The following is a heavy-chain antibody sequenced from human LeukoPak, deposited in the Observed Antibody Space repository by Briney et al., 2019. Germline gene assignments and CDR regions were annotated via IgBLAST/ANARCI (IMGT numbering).Heavy chain of an antibody. V-gene: IGHV3-7*01. J-gene: IGHJ4*02. CDR2: IKEDGSEK. D-gene: IGHD1-1*01. Sequence: GGSLRLSRAASGFTFNTYWMSWVRQAPGKGLEWVANIKEDGSEKNYVDSVKGRFTISRDDAKNSLYLQMNSLRAENTAVYYCHLGYGDYWGQGTLVTVSS. CDR3: HLGYGDY. CDR1: GFTFNTYW.